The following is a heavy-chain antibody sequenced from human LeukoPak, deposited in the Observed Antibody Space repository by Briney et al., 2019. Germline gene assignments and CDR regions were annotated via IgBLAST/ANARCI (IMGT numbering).Heavy chain of an antibody. J-gene: IGHJ6*03. Sequence: SETLSLTCTVSGGSISSYYWSWIRQPPGKGLEWIGYIYYSGSTNYNPSLKSRVTISIDTSKNQFSLKLSSVTAAGTAVYYCARDRFDDSSGYYYHYYYYMDVWGKGTTVTVSS. CDR1: GGSISSYY. CDR2: IYYSGST. V-gene: IGHV4-59*01. CDR3: ARDRFDDSSGYYYHYYYYMDV. D-gene: IGHD3-22*01.